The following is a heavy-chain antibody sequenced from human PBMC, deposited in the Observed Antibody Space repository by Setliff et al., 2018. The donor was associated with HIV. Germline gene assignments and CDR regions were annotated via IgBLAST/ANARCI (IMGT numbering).Heavy chain of an antibody. CDR1: GYSFTSYW. Sequence: GESLKISCKGSGYSFTSYWIGWVRQMPGKGLEWMGIIYPGDSDTRYSPSVQGQVTISADKSISTAYLQWSTLKASDAAMYYCARSRRDGYNLEAFDIWGKGTMVTVSS. V-gene: IGHV5-51*01. CDR2: IYPGDSDT. D-gene: IGHD5-12*01. CDR3: ARSRRDGYNLEAFDI. J-gene: IGHJ3*02.